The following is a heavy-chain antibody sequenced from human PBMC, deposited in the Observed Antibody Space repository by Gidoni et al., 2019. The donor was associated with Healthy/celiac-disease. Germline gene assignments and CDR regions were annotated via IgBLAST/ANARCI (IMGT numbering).Heavy chain of an antibody. V-gene: IGHV3-49*03. D-gene: IGHD1-26*01. J-gene: IGHJ4*02. CDR3: TRGWELLLYPFDY. Sequence: WYSQAPGKGLEWVGFIRSKAYGGTTEYAASVKARFTISRDDSKSIAYLQMNSLKTEDTAVYYCTRGWELLLYPFDYWGQGTLVTVSS. CDR2: IRSKAYGGTT.